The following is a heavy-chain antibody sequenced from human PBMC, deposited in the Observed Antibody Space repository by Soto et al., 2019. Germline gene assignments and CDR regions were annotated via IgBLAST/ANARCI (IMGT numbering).Heavy chain of an antibody. CDR2: ISSSSSTI. J-gene: IGHJ6*02. CDR3: ARDPANFWSGYYTFPPTYYYGMDV. CDR1: GFTFSSYS. D-gene: IGHD3-3*01. V-gene: IGHV3-48*02. Sequence: GGSLRLSCAASGFTFSSYSMNWVRQAPGKGLEWVSYISSSSSTIYYADSVKGRFTISRDNAKNSLYLQMNSLRDEDTAVYYCARDPANFWSGYYTFPPTYYYGMDVWGQGTTVTVSS.